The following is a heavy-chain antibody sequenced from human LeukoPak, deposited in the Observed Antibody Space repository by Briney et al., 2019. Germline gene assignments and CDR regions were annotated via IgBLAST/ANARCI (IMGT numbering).Heavy chain of an antibody. Sequence: GAPVEVSCKASGYTFTSYAISWVRQAPGQGLEWMGWISAYNGNTNYAQKLQGRVTMTTDTSTSTAYMELRSLRSDDTAVYYCARDLPISVATISFNYYYYGMDVWGQGTTVTVSS. V-gene: IGHV1-18*01. D-gene: IGHD5-12*01. J-gene: IGHJ6*02. CDR3: ARDLPISVATISFNYYYYGMDV. CDR1: GYTFTSYA. CDR2: ISAYNGNT.